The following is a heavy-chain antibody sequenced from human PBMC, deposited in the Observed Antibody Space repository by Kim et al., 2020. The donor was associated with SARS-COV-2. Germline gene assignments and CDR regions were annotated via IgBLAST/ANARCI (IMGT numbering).Heavy chain of an antibody. V-gene: IGHV3-48*02. Sequence: GGSLRLSCAASGFTFSSYSMNWVRQAPGKGLEGISYISSISSTIFYAASVKGRFTISRDNAKKSLYLQMNSLRDEHTVEYYCARTFHLSYLRYGMDVWG. CDR3: ARTFHLSYLRYGMDV. D-gene: IGHD3-16*01. J-gene: IGHJ6*02. CDR1: GFTFSSYS. CDR2: ISSISSTI.